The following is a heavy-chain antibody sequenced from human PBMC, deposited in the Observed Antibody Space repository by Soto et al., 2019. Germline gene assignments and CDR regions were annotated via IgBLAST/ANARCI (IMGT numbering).Heavy chain of an antibody. CDR3: AAGGIAAAGTNY. CDR1: GFTFTSSA. CDR2: IVVGSGNT. J-gene: IGHJ4*02. V-gene: IGHV1-58*01. Sequence: QMQLVQSGPEVKKPGTSVKVSCNASGFTFTSSAVQWVRQARGQRLEWIGWIVVGSGNTNYAQKFQERVTITRDMSTSTAYMELSSLRSEDTAVYYCAAGGIAAAGTNYWGQGTLVTVSS. D-gene: IGHD6-13*01.